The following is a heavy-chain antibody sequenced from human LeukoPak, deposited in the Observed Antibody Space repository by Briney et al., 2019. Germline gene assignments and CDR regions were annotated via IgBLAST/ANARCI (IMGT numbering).Heavy chain of an antibody. CDR3: ARRRGTRLGLPPFYFDY. J-gene: IGHJ4*02. CDR1: GGSISSGSW. CDR2: IHHSGST. D-gene: IGHD2-2*01. V-gene: IGHV4-4*02. Sequence: SETLSLTCAVSGGSISSGSWWGWIRQPSGKGLEWIGEIHHSGSTNYNPSLKSRVTISVDTSKNQFSLNLSSVTAADTAVYYCARRRGTRLGLPPFYFDYWGQGTLVTVSS.